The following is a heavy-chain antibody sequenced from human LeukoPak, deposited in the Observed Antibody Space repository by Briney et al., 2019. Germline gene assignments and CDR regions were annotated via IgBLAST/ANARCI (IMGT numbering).Heavy chain of an antibody. D-gene: IGHD2-15*01. CDR1: GGTFSSYA. J-gene: IGHJ3*02. CDR2: IIPIFGTA. CDR3: ARHCCSGGSCYSTLDAFDI. Sequence: ASVKVSCKASGGTFSSYAISWVRQAPGQGLEWMGGIIPIFGTANYAQKFQGRVTITADESTSTAYMELGSLRSEDTAVYYCARHCCSGGSCYSTLDAFDIWGQGTMVTVSS. V-gene: IGHV1-69*13.